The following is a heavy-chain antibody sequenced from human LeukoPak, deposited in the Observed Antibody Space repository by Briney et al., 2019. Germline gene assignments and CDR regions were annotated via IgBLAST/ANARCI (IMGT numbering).Heavy chain of an antibody. D-gene: IGHD3-16*02. Sequence: ASVKVSCKASGYTFTGYYMHWVRQAPGQGLEWMGWINPNSGGTNYAQKFQGWVTMTRDTSISTAYMELSRLRSEDTAVYYCARAPLRLGELSLYGRRKGIDYWGQGTLVTVSS. CDR2: INPNSGGT. J-gene: IGHJ4*02. V-gene: IGHV1-2*04. CDR3: ARAPLRLGELSLYGRRKGIDY. CDR1: GYTFTGYY.